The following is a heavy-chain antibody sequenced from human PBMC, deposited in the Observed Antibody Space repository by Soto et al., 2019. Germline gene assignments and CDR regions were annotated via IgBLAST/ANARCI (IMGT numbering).Heavy chain of an antibody. CDR3: AKDRVLRGMGLSWNI. Sequence: HPGGSLRLSCTASGFTFSSYAMAWVRQAPGKGLEWVSGVSTSGDDTHYADSVKGRFTISRDNSKNTMYLQMNSLRAEDTAVYYCAKDRVLRGMGLSWNIWGQGTMVTVSS. CDR1: GFTFSSYA. D-gene: IGHD6-13*01. J-gene: IGHJ3*02. CDR2: VSTSGDDT. V-gene: IGHV3-23*01.